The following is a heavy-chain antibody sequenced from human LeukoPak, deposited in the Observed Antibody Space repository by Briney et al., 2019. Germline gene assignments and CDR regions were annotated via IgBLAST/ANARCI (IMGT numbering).Heavy chain of an antibody. CDR3: ARPLGYYYYMDV. CDR1: GFTFSSYS. V-gene: IGHV3-21*01. CDR2: ISSSSSYI. J-gene: IGHJ6*03. Sequence: GGSLRLSCAASGFTFSSYSMNWVRQAPGKGLEWVSSISSSSSYIYYADSVKGRFTISRDNSKNTLYLQMNSLRAADTAVYYCARPLGYYYYMDVWGKGTTVTISS.